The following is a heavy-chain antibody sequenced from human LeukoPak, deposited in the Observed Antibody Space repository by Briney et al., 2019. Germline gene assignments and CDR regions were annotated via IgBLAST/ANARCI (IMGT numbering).Heavy chain of an antibody. Sequence: GGSLRLSCAASGFTFNSYAMHWVRQAPGKGLEWVAFTSYDGSSKYYADSVKGRFTISRDNSKNTLYLQMNSLRAEDTAVYSCAKAAVIIGLAAFDTWGQGTMVTVSS. J-gene: IGHJ3*02. CDR2: TSYDGSSK. CDR3: AKAAVIIGLAAFDT. CDR1: GFTFNSYA. D-gene: IGHD2-21*01. V-gene: IGHV3-30-3*01.